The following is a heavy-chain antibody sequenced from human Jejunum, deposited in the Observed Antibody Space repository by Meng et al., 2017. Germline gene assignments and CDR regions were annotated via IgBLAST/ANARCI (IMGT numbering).Heavy chain of an antibody. CDR1: GFAFSGTW. D-gene: IGHD5-18*01. V-gene: IGHV3-7*01. CDR2: LNQDGSAK. Sequence: GGSLRLSCAASGFAFSGTWMTWVRQVPGKGLEWVACLNQDGSAKYYLDSVKGRFTISSDNVKNSLYLQMNSLRADDTAVYYCATVGNGYIYETRGTWGQGTLVTVSS. J-gene: IGHJ5*02. CDR3: ATVGNGYIYETRGT.